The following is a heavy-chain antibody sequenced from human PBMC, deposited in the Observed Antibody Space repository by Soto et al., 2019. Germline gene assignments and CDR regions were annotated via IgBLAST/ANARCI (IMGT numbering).Heavy chain of an antibody. CDR3: TRDGQQQLFEFIDLAFDI. Sequence: GGSLRLSCTASGFTFGDYAMSWFRQAPGKGLEWVGFIRSKAYGGTTEYAASVKGRFTISRDDSKSIAYLQMNSLKTEDTAVYYCTRDGQQQLFEFIDLAFDIWGQGTMVTVSS. CDR2: IRSKAYGGTT. D-gene: IGHD6-13*01. CDR1: GFTFGDYA. V-gene: IGHV3-49*03. J-gene: IGHJ3*02.